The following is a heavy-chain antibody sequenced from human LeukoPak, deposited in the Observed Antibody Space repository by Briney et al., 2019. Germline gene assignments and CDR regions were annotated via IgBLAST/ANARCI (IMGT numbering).Heavy chain of an antibody. V-gene: IGHV1-24*01. CDR3: ATDHPPFIRYYYMDV. CDR1: GYTLTELS. Sequence: ASVKVSCKVSGYTLTELSMHWVRQAPGKGLEWMGGFDPEDRETIYAQKFQGRVTMTEDTSTDTAYMELSSLRSEDTAVYYCATDHPPFIRYYYMDVWGKGTTVTVSS. J-gene: IGHJ6*03. CDR2: FDPEDRET.